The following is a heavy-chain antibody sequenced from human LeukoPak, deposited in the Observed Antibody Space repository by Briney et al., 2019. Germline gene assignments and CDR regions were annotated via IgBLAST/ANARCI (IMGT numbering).Heavy chain of an antibody. Sequence: SQTLSLTSAISGDSVSSNSAASNWIRQSPSRCLEWLRTTYYKSKSYNDYAVSVKSRITINPDTSKNQFSVQRNSVTPEDTAVYYCARESSGWKGDFVCFDYWGQGTLVTVSS. CDR3: ARESSGWKGDFVCFDY. J-gene: IGHJ4*02. CDR2: TYYKSKSYN. CDR1: GDSVSSNSAA. V-gene: IGHV6-1*01. D-gene: IGHD6-19*01.